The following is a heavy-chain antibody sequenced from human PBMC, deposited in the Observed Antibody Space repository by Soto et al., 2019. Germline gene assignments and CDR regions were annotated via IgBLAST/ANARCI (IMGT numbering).Heavy chain of an antibody. CDR1: GYSFTSYW. CDR2: IYPGDSDT. D-gene: IGHD4-17*01. V-gene: IGHV5-51*01. CDR3: ARPMTTASSYYYGMDV. Sequence: GESLKISYKGSGYSFTSYWIGWVRQMPGKGLEWMGIIYPGDSDTRYSPSFQGQVTISADKSISTAYLQWSSLKASDTAMYYCARPMTTASSYYYGMDVWGQGTTVTVSS. J-gene: IGHJ6*02.